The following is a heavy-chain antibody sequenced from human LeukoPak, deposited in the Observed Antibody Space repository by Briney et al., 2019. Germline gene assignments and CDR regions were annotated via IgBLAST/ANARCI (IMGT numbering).Heavy chain of an antibody. Sequence: SETLSLTSTVSAGSISSYYWSWIRQPSGKGLEWIGYIYYSGSTNYNPSLKSRVTISVDTSKNQFSLKLSSVTAADTAVYYCARSPACSSTSCYGQYYYYYCMAVWREGTTVTVSS. V-gene: IGHV4-59*01. CDR3: ARSPACSSTSCYGQYYYYYCMAV. CDR1: AGSISSYY. CDR2: IYYSGST. D-gene: IGHD2-2*01. J-gene: IGHJ6*03.